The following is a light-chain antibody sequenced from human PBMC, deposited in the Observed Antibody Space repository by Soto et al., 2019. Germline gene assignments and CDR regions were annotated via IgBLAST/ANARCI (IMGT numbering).Light chain of an antibody. J-gene: IGKJ5*01. CDR3: QQRYDWPPIT. V-gene: IGKV3-11*01. CDR2: DAS. CDR1: QNVRNY. Sequence: EVVLTQFPATLSLSPGERATLSCRASQNVRNYLAWYQQQPGQAPRLLVYDASNTATGVPARFSGSGSETEFTLTITSLEPEDFAVYYCQQRYDWPPITFGQGTRLEIK.